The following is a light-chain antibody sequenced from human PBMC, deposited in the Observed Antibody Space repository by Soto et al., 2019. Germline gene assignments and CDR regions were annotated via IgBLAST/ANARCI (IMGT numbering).Light chain of an antibody. CDR1: QTISRW. CDR3: HSRA. CDR2: DAS. V-gene: IGKV1-5*01. Sequence: DLQLTQTPSTLSASVGDEVTITCRASQTISRWLAWYQQKPGRAPKLLIYDASTLESGVPSRFSGSGSETEFTLTISRLQPDDFATYFCHSRAFGQGTLLEIK. J-gene: IGKJ5*01.